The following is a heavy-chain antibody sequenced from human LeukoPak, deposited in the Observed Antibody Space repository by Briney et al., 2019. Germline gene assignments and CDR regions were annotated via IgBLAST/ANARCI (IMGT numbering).Heavy chain of an antibody. CDR2: IIPIFGTA. Sequence: ASVKVSCKASGGTFSSYAISWVRQAPGQGLEWMGGIIPIFGTANYAQKFQGRVTITTDESTSTAYMELSSLRDEDTAVYYCAIMHGYYDGTGYWVQWGQGTLVTVSS. CDR1: GGTFSSYA. V-gene: IGHV1-69*05. J-gene: IGHJ1*01. D-gene: IGHD3-22*01. CDR3: AIMHGYYDGTGYWVQ.